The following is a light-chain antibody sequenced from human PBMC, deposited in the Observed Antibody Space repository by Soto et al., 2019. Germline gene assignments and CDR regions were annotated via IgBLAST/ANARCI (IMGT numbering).Light chain of an antibody. V-gene: IGKV1-39*01. CDR1: QSISTY. CDR3: QQSFGAPRT. Sequence: DSQTTQSPSSPSASLRDRVTVTCPASQSISTYLNWFQQRPGKAPKLLIYGAYTLQDGVPSRFSGSGSETEFTLTISSLQPEDFATYYCQQSFGAPRTFGQGTKVDIK. CDR2: GAY. J-gene: IGKJ1*01.